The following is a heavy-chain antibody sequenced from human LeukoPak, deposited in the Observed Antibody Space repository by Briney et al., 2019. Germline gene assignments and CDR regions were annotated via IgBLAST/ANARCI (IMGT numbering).Heavy chain of an antibody. CDR3: ARVNPYDFWSGGMDV. V-gene: IGHV1-8*02. J-gene: IGHJ6*02. CDR1: GYTFTGYY. Sequence: GASVKVSCKASGYTFTGYYMHWVRQAPGQGLEWMGWMNPNSGNTGYAQKFQGRVTMTRNTSISTAYMELSSLRSEDTAVYYCARVNPYDFWSGGMDVWGQGTTVTVSS. CDR2: MNPNSGNT. D-gene: IGHD3-3*01.